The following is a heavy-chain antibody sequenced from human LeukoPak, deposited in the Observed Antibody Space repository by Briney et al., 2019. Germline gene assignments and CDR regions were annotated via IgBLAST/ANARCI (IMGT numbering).Heavy chain of an antibody. CDR3: ARDYGSGSYYYKFDY. CDR2: IIPIFGTA. V-gene: IGHV1-69*13. CDR1: GGTFSSYA. Sequence: GASVKVSCKASGGTFSSYAISWVRQAPGQGLEWMGGIIPIFGTANYAQKFQARVTITADESTSTAYMELSSLRSEDTAVYYCARDYGSGSYYYKFDYWGQGTLVTVSS. D-gene: IGHD3-10*01. J-gene: IGHJ4*02.